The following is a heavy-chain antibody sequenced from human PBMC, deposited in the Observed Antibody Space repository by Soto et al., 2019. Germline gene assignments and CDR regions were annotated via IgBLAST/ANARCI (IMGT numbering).Heavy chain of an antibody. CDR1: GYTFTSYY. Sequence: QVQLVQSGAEVKKPGASVKVSCKASGYTFTSYYMRWVRQAPGQGLEWMGIINPSGGSTNYEQKCQGRATMTMDTSTCTVYMELSRRSSEDAAVYYCAIRLRYHPKDVVDYWGQGTLVTVSS. CDR3: AIRLRYHPKDVVDY. CDR2: INPSGGST. V-gene: IGHV1-46*01. J-gene: IGHJ4*02. D-gene: IGHD1-20*01.